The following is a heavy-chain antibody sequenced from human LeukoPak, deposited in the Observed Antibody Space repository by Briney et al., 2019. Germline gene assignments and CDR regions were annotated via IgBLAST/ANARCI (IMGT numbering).Heavy chain of an antibody. Sequence: SETLSLTCAVYGGSFSGYYWSWIRQPPGKGLEWIGEINHSGSTNYNPSLKSRVTISVDTSKNQFSLKLSSVTAADTAVYFCAYNRNFALDNWGQGTLVTVSS. V-gene: IGHV4-34*01. D-gene: IGHD1-14*01. CDR3: AYNRNFALDN. J-gene: IGHJ4*01. CDR1: GGSFSGYY. CDR2: INHSGST.